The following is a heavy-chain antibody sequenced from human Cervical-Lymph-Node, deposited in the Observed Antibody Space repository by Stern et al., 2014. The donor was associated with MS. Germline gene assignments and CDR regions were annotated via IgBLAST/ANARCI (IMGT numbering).Heavy chain of an antibody. V-gene: IGHV1-46*01. Sequence: QVQLVESGAEVKKPGASVKVSCKASGYTFTSFYFHWVRQAPGQGLEWMGVINPRGGSTTYPPRFQGRVTMTSDTSTSTVYMDVSSLSSEDTAVYYCRGHYYDTSGGSVDYWGQGTLVNVSS. J-gene: IGHJ4*02. CDR1: GYTFTSFY. D-gene: IGHD3-22*01. CDR3: RGHYYDTSGGSVDY. CDR2: INPRGGST.